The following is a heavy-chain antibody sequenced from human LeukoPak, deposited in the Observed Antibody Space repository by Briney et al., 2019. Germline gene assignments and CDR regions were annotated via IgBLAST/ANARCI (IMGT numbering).Heavy chain of an antibody. J-gene: IGHJ4*02. CDR2: IYYSGST. Sequence: SETLSLTCTVSGGSISSYYLSWIRQPPGKGLEWIGYIYYSGSTNYNPSLKSRGTISADTSKHQTSLKLSSVTAADTAVYYCARHGGVVPAANVVDYWGQGTPVTVSS. V-gene: IGHV4-59*08. D-gene: IGHD2-2*01. CDR3: ARHGGVVPAANVVDY. CDR1: GGSISSYY.